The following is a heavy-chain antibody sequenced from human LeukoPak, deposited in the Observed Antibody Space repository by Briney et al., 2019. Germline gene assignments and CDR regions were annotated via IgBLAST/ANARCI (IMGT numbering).Heavy chain of an antibody. J-gene: IGHJ3*01. V-gene: IGHV3-48*02. CDR2: IRSSSSI. CDR1: GFRFSDYS. CDR3: ARARDYAFDV. Sequence: GGSLRLSCAASGFRFSDYSMNWVRQAPGEGLEWVSYIRSSSSIHYADSLRCRLTISRDNAKNSVFLERNDLRDEDTAVYYCARARDYAFDVWGQGTMVIVSS. D-gene: IGHD5-24*01.